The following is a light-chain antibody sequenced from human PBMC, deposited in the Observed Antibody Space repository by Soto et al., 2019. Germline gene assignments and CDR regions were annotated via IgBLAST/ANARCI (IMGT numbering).Light chain of an antibody. CDR3: CSYAGSSTYV. CDR2: EVS. J-gene: IGLJ1*01. V-gene: IGLV2-23*02. Sequence: QSALTQPASVSGSPGQSITISCTGTSSDVGRYNLVSWYQQHPGTAPKLMIYEVSKRPSGVSNRFSGSKSGNTASLTISGLQAEDEADDYCCSYAGSSTYVFGTGTKLTVL. CDR1: SSDVGRYNL.